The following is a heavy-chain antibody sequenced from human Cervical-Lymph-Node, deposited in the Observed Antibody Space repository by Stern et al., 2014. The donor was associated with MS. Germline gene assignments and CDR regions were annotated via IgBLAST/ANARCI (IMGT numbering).Heavy chain of an antibody. V-gene: IGHV3-11*01. CDR2: ISGTGGST. Sequence: VQLVESGGGLVKPGGSLRLSCVASGFSFSAHYMSWIRQTPGKGLERISYISGTGGSTHYADSVKGRFTISRDNANNSVYLQMTSLRVEDTAIYYCARGSGAFDNWGLGILVTVSS. J-gene: IGHJ4*02. CDR3: ARGSGAFDN. CDR1: GFSFSAHY.